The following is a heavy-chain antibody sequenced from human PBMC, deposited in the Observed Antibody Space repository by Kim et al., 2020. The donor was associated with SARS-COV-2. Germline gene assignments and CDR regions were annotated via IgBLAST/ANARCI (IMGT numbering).Heavy chain of an antibody. V-gene: IGHV1-69*13. D-gene: IGHD3-22*01. J-gene: IGHJ3*02. Sequence: SVKVSCKASGGTFSSYAISWVRQAPGQGLEWMGGIIPIFGTANYAQKFQGRVTITADESTSTAYMELSSLRSEDTAVYYCARDIGGYYYDSSGYYNDAFDIWGQGTMVTVSS. CDR2: IIPIFGTA. CDR3: ARDIGGYYYDSSGYYNDAFDI. CDR1: GGTFSSYA.